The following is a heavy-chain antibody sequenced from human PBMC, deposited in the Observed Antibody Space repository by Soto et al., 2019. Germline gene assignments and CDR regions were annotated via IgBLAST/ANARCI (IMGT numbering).Heavy chain of an antibody. V-gene: IGHV3-23*01. Sequence: GGSLRLSCAASGFTFSSYAMNWVRQAPGKGLEWVSGISGSSGSTYYADSVKGRFTISRENSKNTLYLQMNSLRAEDTAVYFCAKAMMKSSAWYYFDYWGQGTLVTVSS. CDR3: AKAMMKSSAWYYFDY. J-gene: IGHJ4*02. CDR2: ISGSSGST. D-gene: IGHD2-15*01. CDR1: GFTFSSYA.